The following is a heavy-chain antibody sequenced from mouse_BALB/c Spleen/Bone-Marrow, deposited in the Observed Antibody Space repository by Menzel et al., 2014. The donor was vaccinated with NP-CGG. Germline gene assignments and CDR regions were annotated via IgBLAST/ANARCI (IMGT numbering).Heavy chain of an antibody. CDR1: GYTFSSYW. V-gene: IGHV1-9*01. D-gene: IGHD2-14*01. Sequence: VQLQQSGAELMKPGASVKISCKATGYTFSSYWIEWVKQRPGHGLEWIGEILPGSGSTNYNKKFKGKATFTADTSSNTAYMQLSSLTSEDSAVYYCARYYRYDYWGQGTTLTVSS. J-gene: IGHJ2*01. CDR3: ARYYRYDY. CDR2: ILPGSGST.